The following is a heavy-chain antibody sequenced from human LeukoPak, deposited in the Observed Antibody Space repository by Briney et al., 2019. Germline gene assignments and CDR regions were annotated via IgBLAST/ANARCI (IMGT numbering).Heavy chain of an antibody. D-gene: IGHD3-22*01. CDR3: AREYGNSRGWFGF. V-gene: IGHV3-23*01. CDR1: GFTFSNYA. CDR2: ISGGGGTT. Sequence: GGSLRLSCAASGFTFSNYAMSWVRQTPGKGLEWVSGISGGGGTTYYSDSVKGRFTISRDNAKNSLYLQMNSLRAEDTAVYYCAREYGNSRGWFGFWGQGTLVTVSS. J-gene: IGHJ5*01.